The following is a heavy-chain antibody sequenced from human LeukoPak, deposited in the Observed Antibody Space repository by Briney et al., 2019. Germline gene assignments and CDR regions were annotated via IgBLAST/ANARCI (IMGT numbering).Heavy chain of an antibody. Sequence: PGGSLRLSCAASGFTFSSYWMSWVRQAPGKGLEWVANIKQDGSEKFYVDSVKGRFTISRDNAKNSLYLQMNSLRAEDTAVYYCAREGIVVVTDPYWYLDLWGRGTLVTVSS. V-gene: IGHV3-7*05. D-gene: IGHD2-21*02. J-gene: IGHJ2*01. CDR3: AREGIVVVTDPYWYLDL. CDR2: IKQDGSEK. CDR1: GFTFSSYW.